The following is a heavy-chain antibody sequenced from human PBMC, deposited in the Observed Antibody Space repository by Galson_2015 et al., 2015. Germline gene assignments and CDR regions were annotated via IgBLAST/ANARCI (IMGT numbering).Heavy chain of an antibody. CDR3: ARDAITMVQGVIIPYYYYYYYMDV. V-gene: IGHV3-33*01. CDR2: IWYDGSNK. Sequence: SLRLSCAASGFTFSSYGMHWVRQAPGKGLEWVAVIWYDGSNKYYADSVKGRFTISRDNSKNTLYLQMNSLRAEDTAVNYCARDAITMVQGVIIPYYYYYYYMDVWGKGTTVTVSS. CDR1: GFTFSSYG. J-gene: IGHJ6*03. D-gene: IGHD3-10*01.